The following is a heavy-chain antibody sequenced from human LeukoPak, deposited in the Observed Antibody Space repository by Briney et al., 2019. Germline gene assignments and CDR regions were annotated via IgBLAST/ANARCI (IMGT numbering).Heavy chain of an antibody. Sequence: PSETLSLTCTVSGGSIDSSSYYWGWTRQPPGRGLEWIGITYYSGTTSYNPSLKSRVAISADTSKNQFSLKLSSVTAADTAMYYCTRHNYYGSGRNIDFWGQGTLVTVSS. CDR2: TYYSGTT. V-gene: IGHV4-39*01. J-gene: IGHJ4*02. D-gene: IGHD3-10*01. CDR3: TRHNYYGSGRNIDF. CDR1: GGSIDSSSYY.